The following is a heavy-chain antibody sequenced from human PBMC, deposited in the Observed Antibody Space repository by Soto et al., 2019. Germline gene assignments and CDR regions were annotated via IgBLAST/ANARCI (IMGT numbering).Heavy chain of an antibody. D-gene: IGHD4-4*01. J-gene: IGHJ4*02. CDR3: ASHDYNTLGQRIDY. V-gene: IGHV4-39*01. CDR1: GGSISTRSYY. CDR2: IYYSGST. Sequence: SETLSLTCTVSGGSISTRSYYWGWIRQPPGKELEWIGSIYYSGSTYFNPSFRGRIALSVDTSNNQFSLTLSSVTAPDTAVYYCASHDYNTLGQRIDYWGQGKLVTVSS.